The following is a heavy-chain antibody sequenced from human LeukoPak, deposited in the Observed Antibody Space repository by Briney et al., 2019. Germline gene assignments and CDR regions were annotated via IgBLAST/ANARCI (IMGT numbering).Heavy chain of an antibody. CDR1: GFTFSSYS. CDR3: ARDQKDYYDSSGYQYYFDY. J-gene: IGHJ4*02. CDR2: ISSSSSTI. V-gene: IGHV3-48*02. D-gene: IGHD3-22*01. Sequence: GGSLRLSCAASGFTFSSYSMNWVRQAPGKGLEWVSYISSSSSTIYYADSVKGRFTISRDNAKNSLYLQMNSLRDEDTAVHYCARDQKDYYDSSGYQYYFDYWGQGTLVTVSS.